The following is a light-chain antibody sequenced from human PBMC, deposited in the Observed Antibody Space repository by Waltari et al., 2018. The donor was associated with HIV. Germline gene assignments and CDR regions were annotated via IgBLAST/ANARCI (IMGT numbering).Light chain of an antibody. Sequence: QSALPQPASVSASPGQSITISCTGTSSDVGGYNYVSWYPQHPGKAPKLMIFEVSNRPSGVSNRFSGSKSVNTASLTISGLQAEDEADYYCSSYTTRSTPDPNWVFGGGTKLTVL. V-gene: IGLV2-14*01. CDR1: SSDVGGYNY. CDR3: SSYTTRSTPDPNWV. CDR2: EVS. J-gene: IGLJ3*02.